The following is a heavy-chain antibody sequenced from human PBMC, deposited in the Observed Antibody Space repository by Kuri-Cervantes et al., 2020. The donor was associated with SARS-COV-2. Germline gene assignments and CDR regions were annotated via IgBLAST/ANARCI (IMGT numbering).Heavy chain of an antibody. D-gene: IGHD6-19*01. CDR1: GYTFTSYG. CDR3: ARESGISGWYGFDY. Sequence: ASVKISCKASGYTFTSYGISWVRQAPGQGLEWRGWIRAYNGNTNYAQKLQGRVTMTTDKSPSTAYMELRSLRSDDTAVYYCARESGISGWYGFDYWGQGTLVTVSS. CDR2: IRAYNGNT. V-gene: IGHV1-18*04. J-gene: IGHJ4*02.